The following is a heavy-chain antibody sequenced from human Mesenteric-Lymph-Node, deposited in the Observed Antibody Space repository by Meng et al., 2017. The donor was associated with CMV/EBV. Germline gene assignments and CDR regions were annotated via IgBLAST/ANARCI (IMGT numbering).Heavy chain of an antibody. J-gene: IGHJ6*02. CDR1: GFTFSSYA. Sequence: GGSLRLSCAASGFTFSSYAMHWVRQAPGKGLEWVAVISYDGSNKYYADSVKGRFTISRDNAKNSVLLQMSSLRVEDTAVYYCARGADVMVAATPKNYYYYNMDVWGQGTTVTVSS. V-gene: IGHV3-30*04. CDR3: ARGADVMVAATPKNYYYYNMDV. CDR2: ISYDGSNK. D-gene: IGHD2-15*01.